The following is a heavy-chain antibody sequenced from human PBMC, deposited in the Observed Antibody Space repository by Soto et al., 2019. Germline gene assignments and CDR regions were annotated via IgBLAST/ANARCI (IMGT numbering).Heavy chain of an antibody. V-gene: IGHV4-59*01. CDR1: GGSISSYY. Sequence: SETLSLTCTVSGGSISSYYWSWIRQPPGKGLEWIGYIYYSGSTNYNPSLKSRVTISVDTSKNQFSLKLSSVTAADTAVYYCAREPSLRPNCFDPWGQGTLVTVSS. J-gene: IGHJ5*02. CDR3: AREPSLRPNCFDP. D-gene: IGHD4-17*01. CDR2: IYYSGST.